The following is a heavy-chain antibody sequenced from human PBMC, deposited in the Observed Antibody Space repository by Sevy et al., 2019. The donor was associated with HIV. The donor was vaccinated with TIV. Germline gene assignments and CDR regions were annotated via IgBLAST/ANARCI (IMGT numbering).Heavy chain of an antibody. V-gene: IGHV3-23*01. Sequence: GGSLRLSCAASGFTFSSYAMSWVRQAPGKGLEWVSAISGSGGSTYYADSVKGRFTISRDNSKNTLYLQMDSLRADDAGVYYCARDFLEPTSTWYWAYYYGMDVWGQGTTVTVSS. CDR1: GFTFSSYA. CDR2: ISGSGGST. D-gene: IGHD6-13*01. CDR3: ARDFLEPTSTWYWAYYYGMDV. J-gene: IGHJ6*02.